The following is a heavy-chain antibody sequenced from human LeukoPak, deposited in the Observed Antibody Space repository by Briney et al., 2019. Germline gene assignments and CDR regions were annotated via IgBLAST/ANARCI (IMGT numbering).Heavy chain of an antibody. CDR2: IRWDGVST. Sequence: GGSLRLSCAASGFTFSSYSMNWVRQAPGKGLEWVSLIRWDGVSTYYADSVKGRFTISRDNSKNSLYLQMNSLRTEDTALYYCGKGDTTMDTTLDYWGQGTLVTVYS. D-gene: IGHD5-18*01. CDR3: GKGDTTMDTTLDY. J-gene: IGHJ4*02. CDR1: GFTFSSYS. V-gene: IGHV3-43*01.